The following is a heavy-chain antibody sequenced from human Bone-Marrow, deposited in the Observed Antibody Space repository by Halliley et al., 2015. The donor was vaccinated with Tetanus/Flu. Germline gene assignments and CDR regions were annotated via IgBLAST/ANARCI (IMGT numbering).Heavy chain of an antibody. J-gene: IGHJ4*02. CDR1: GYSFTTYW. Sequence: VQLVQSGAEVKKPGESLKISCKGSGYSFTTYWIGWVRQVPGKGPELMGIIYPGDSDTRYSPSFQGQVIISADTSVNTAYLQWSPLGASDTAIYYCAALIAASHFTDYWGQGTLVTVSS. CDR3: AALIAASHFTDY. CDR2: IYPGDSDT. V-gene: IGHV5-51*01. D-gene: IGHD6-13*01.